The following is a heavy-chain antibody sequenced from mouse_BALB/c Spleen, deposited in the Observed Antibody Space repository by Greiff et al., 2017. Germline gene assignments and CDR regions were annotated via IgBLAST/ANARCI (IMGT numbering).Heavy chain of an antibody. Sequence: EVKLVESGPELVKPGASVKMSCKASGYTFTSYVMHWVKQKPGQGLEWIGYINPYNDGTKYNEKFKGKATLTSDKSSSTAYMELSSLTSEDSAVYYCARRGQLGLPSYAMDYWGQGTSVTVSS. J-gene: IGHJ4*01. D-gene: IGHD3-1*01. CDR3: ARRGQLGLPSYAMDY. CDR2: INPYNDGT. V-gene: IGHV1-14*01. CDR1: GYTFTSYV.